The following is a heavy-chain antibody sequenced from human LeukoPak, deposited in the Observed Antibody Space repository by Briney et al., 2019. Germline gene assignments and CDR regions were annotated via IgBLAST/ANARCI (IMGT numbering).Heavy chain of an antibody. CDR2: IYYSGNT. J-gene: IGHJ4*02. CDR3: ARDKGLRYGYSLLDY. CDR1: GGSISSGGYY. Sequence: SETLSLTCTVSGGSISSGGYYWSWIRQHPGKGLEWIGYIYYSGNTYSNPSLKSRVTISVDTSKNQFSLKLSSATAADTAVYYCARDKGLRYGYSLLDYWGQGTLVTVSS. D-gene: IGHD5-24*01. V-gene: IGHV4-31*03.